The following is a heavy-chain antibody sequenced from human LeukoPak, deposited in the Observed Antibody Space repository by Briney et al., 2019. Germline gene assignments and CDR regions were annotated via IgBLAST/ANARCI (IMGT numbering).Heavy chain of an antibody. CDR3: ARAHANTRARGAFDI. CDR1: GGSFSGYY. V-gene: IGHV4-34*01. Sequence: SETLSLTCAVYGGSFSGYYWSWIRQPPGKGLEWIGEINHSGSTNYNPSLKSRVTVSVDTSKNQFSLKLSSVTAADTAVYYCARAHANTRARGAFDIWGQGTMVTVSS. CDR2: INHSGST. D-gene: IGHD2-2*01. J-gene: IGHJ3*02.